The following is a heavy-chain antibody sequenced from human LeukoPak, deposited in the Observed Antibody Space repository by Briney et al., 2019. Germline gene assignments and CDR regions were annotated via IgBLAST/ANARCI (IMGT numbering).Heavy chain of an antibody. D-gene: IGHD2-8*01. CDR2: IYYSGST. CDR3: ARSLMVYAQFDY. J-gene: IGHJ4*02. V-gene: IGHV4-59*01. Sequence: SETLSLTCAVYGGSFSGYYWSWIRQPPGKGLEWIGYIYYSGSTNYNPSLKSRVTISVDTSKNQFSLKLSSVTAADTAVYYCARSLMVYAQFDYWGQGTLVTVSS. CDR1: GGSFSGYY.